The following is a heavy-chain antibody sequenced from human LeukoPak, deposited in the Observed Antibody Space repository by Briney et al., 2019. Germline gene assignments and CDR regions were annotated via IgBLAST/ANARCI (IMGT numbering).Heavy chain of an antibody. CDR2: IIPIFGTA. CDR3: ARGHLWVVAATSWFDP. J-gene: IGHJ5*02. CDR1: GGTFSSYA. Sequence: ASVKVSCKASGGTFSSYAISWVRQAPGQGLEWMGGIIPIFGTANYAQKFQGRVTITADESTSTAYMDLSSLRSEDTAVYYCARGHLWVVAATSWFDPWGQGTLVTVSS. D-gene: IGHD2-15*01. V-gene: IGHV1-69*13.